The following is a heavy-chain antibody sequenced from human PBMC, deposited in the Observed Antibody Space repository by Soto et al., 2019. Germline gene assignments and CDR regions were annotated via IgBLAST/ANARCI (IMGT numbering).Heavy chain of an antibody. Sequence: EVQLLESGGGLVQPGGSLRLSCAASGFTFSSYAMNWVRQAPGKGLEWVSVISGSGGSTYYADSVKGRFTISRDNSKNTLYPQMNSLRAEDTAVYYCARRSSGWYFDYWGQGTLVTVSS. V-gene: IGHV3-23*01. CDR2: ISGSGGST. CDR1: GFTFSSYA. J-gene: IGHJ4*02. D-gene: IGHD6-19*01. CDR3: ARRSSGWYFDY.